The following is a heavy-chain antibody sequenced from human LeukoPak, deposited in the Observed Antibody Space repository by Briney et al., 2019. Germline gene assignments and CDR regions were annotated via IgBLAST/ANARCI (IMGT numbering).Heavy chain of an antibody. J-gene: IGHJ4*02. Sequence: SETLSLTCTVSGGSISSYYWSWIRQPPGKGLEWIGYIYYSGSTNYNPSLKSRVTISVDTSKNQFSLKLSSVTAADTAVYYCARHGAAAGTHYWGQGTLVTVSS. D-gene: IGHD6-13*01. V-gene: IGHV4-59*08. CDR2: IYYSGST. CDR1: GGSISSYY. CDR3: ARHGAAAGTHY.